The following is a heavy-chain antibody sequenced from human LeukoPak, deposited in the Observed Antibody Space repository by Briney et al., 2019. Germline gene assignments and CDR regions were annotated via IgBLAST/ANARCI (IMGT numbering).Heavy chain of an antibody. D-gene: IGHD1-14*01. Sequence: GSLRLSCVASGYTFGSHAMSWVRQAPGKGLEWIGYIYYSGSTDYNSSLKSRVTMSIDTSKNQFYLKLSSATAADTAVYYCARNQVLPFDVFNLWGQGTMVTVSS. V-gene: IGHV4-59*08. J-gene: IGHJ3*01. CDR1: GYTFGSHA. CDR3: ARNQVLPFDVFNL. CDR2: IYYSGST.